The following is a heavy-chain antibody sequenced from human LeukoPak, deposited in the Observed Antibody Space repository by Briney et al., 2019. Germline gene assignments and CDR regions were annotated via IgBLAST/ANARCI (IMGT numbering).Heavy chain of an antibody. CDR1: GFTVSSSY. J-gene: IGHJ4*02. Sequence: GGSLRLSCAASGFTVSSSYMTWVRQAPGKGLEWVSVIRSGGSTVYADSVKGRFTISRDNSKNTLYLQLNSLRAEDTAVYYCARGGSSSSWYIDYWGQGTLVTVSS. CDR3: ARGGSSSSWYIDY. CDR2: IRSGGST. D-gene: IGHD6-13*01. V-gene: IGHV3-53*01.